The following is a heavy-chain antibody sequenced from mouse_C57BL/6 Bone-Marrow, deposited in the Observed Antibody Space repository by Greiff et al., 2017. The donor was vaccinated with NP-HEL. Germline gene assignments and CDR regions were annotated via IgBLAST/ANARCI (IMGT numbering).Heavy chain of an antibody. CDR3: ARDYYGSRYWYFDV. CDR1: GYAFSSSW. CDR2: IYPGDGDT. Sequence: VQLQQSGPELVKPGASVKISCKASGYAFSSSWMNWVKQRPGQGLEWIGRIYPGDGDTNYNGKFKGKATLTADKSSSTAYMQLSSLTSEDSAVYFCARDYYGSRYWYFDVWGTGTTVTVSS. J-gene: IGHJ1*03. V-gene: IGHV1-82*01. D-gene: IGHD1-1*01.